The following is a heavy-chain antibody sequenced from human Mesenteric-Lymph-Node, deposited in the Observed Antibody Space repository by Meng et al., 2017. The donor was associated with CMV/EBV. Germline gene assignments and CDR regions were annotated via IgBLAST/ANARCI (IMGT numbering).Heavy chain of an antibody. D-gene: IGHD4-11*01. J-gene: IGHJ6*02. Sequence: GESLKISCAASGFTFSSYGMHWVRQAPGKGLEWVAFIRYDGSNKYYADSVKGRFTISRDNSKNTLYLQMNSLRAEDTAVYYCAKEGSSYGYYYYGMDVWGQGTTVTVSS. CDR1: GFTFSSYG. V-gene: IGHV3-30*02. CDR3: AKEGSSYGYYYYGMDV. CDR2: IRYDGSNK.